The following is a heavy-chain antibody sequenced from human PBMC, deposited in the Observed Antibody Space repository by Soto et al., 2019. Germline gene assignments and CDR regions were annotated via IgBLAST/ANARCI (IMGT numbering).Heavy chain of an antibody. D-gene: IGHD3-16*01. CDR1: GGSISSYY. V-gene: IGHV4-59*01. J-gene: IGHJ4*02. CDR3: AGLDYVWGSYRDY. CDR2: IYYSGST. Sequence: PSETLSLTCTVSGGSISSYYWSWIRQPPGKGLEWIGYIYYSGSTNYNPSLKSRVTISVDTSKNQFSLKLSSVTAADTAVYYCAGLDYVWGSYRDYWGQGSLVTVSS.